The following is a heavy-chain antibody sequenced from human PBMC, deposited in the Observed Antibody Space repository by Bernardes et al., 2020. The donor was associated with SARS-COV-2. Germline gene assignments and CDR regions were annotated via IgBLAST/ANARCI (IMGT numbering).Heavy chain of an antibody. J-gene: IGHJ4*01. CDR1: GFTFSNAW. CDR2: IKRKTDGGTT. V-gene: IGHV3-15*07. CDR3: TTGAEIYYDSSGLSYYFDF. D-gene: IGHD3-22*01. Sequence: VGSLILSCAASGFTFSNAWMNWVRQAPGKGLEWVGHIKRKTDGGTTDYAAPVKGRFTISGDDSKNTMYLQMNSLKTEDTAVYYCTTGAEIYYDSSGLSYYFDFWGQGTLVTVSS.